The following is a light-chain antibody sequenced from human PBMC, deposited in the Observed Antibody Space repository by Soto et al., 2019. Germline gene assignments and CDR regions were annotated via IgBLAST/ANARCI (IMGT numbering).Light chain of an antibody. J-gene: IGKJ4*01. CDR3: QQYNSYPVT. CDR2: DAS. V-gene: IGKV1-5*01. CDR1: QSISSW. Sequence: DIQMTQSPSTLSASVGDRVTITCRASQSISSWLAWYQQRPGRAPDVLIYDASSLESGVPSRFSGSGSGTEFTLTISSLQPDDFATYYCQQYNSYPVTFGGGTKVDIK.